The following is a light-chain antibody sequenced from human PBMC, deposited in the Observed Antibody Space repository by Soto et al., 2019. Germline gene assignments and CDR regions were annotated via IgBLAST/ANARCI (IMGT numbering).Light chain of an antibody. V-gene: IGKV3D-15*01. Sequence: IVLTQSPVTLSFSPCEIATLSCSASQSVSSSYLAWYQQKPGQAPRLLIYGASTRATGIPARFSGSGSGTEFTLTIRSLQSEDFAVYYCQQYNNWRSFGQGTKVDIK. CDR1: QSVSSSY. J-gene: IGKJ1*01. CDR2: GAS. CDR3: QQYNNWRS.